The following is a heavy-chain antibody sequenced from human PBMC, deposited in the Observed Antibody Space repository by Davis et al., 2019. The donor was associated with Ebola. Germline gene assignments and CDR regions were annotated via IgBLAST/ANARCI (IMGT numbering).Heavy chain of an antibody. J-gene: IGHJ3*01. D-gene: IGHD1-20*01. Sequence: GGSLRLSCKDSGNSFSTHWIGWVRQMPGKGLEWMGLIYTGDSDTRYSPSFRGQVTISADKSFKTAFLQWSSLKASDTAMYYCASLRRTITGMDDGFDVWGQGTKVTVSS. V-gene: IGHV5-51*01. CDR1: GNSFSTHW. CDR3: ASLRRTITGMDDGFDV. CDR2: IYTGDSDT.